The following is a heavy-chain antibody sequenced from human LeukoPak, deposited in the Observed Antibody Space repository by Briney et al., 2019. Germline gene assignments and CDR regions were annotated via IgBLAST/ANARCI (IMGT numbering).Heavy chain of an antibody. CDR1: GFTFSSYA. D-gene: IGHD2-2*01. V-gene: IGHV3-23*01. CDR2: ISGSGGSA. CDR3: AKDPQLIVVVPAASGY. J-gene: IGHJ4*02. Sequence: PGGFLRLSCAASGFTFSSYAMSWVRQAPGKGLEWVSAISGSGGSAYYADSVKGRFTISRDNSKNTLYLQMNSLRAEDTAVYYCAKDPQLIVVVPAASGYWGQGTLVTVSS.